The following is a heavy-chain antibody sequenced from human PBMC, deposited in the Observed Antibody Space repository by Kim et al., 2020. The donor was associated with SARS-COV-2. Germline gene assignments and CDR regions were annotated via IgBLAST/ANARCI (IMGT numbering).Heavy chain of an antibody. D-gene: IGHD3-3*01. Sequence: YLKSRVTISVDTSKNQFSLKLSSVTAADTAVYYCASHLTIYWSGSAVFDPWGQGTLVTVSS. J-gene: IGHJ5*02. V-gene: IGHV4-34*01. CDR3: ASHLTIYWSGSAVFDP.